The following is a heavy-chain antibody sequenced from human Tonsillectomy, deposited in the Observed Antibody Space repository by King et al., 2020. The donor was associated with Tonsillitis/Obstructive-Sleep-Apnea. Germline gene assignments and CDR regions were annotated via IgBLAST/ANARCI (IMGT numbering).Heavy chain of an antibody. J-gene: IGHJ4*02. CDR2: MNPNSGNT. CDR1: GYTFTSYD. Sequence: QLVQSGAEVKKPGASVKVSCKASGYTFTSYDINWVRQATGQGLEWMGWMNPNSGNTGYAQKFQGRVTMTRNTSISTAYMELSSLRSEDTAVYYCARVQTRAEAATGGYWAQGTLFTVSS. D-gene: IGHD6-19*01. V-gene: IGHV1-8*01. CDR3: ARVQTRAEAATGGY.